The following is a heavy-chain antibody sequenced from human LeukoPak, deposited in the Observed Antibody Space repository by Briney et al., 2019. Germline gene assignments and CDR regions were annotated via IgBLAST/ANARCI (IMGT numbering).Heavy chain of an antibody. CDR3: ARGQNRASAFDI. CDR1: GGSISSGGYY. D-gene: IGHD1-14*01. J-gene: IGHJ3*02. CDR2: IYYSGST. Sequence: SQTLSLTCTVSGGSISSGGYYWSWIRQHPGTGLEWIGYIYYSGSTYYNPSLKSRVTISVDTSKNQFSLKLSSVTAADTAVYYCARGQNRASAFDIWGQGTMVTVSS. V-gene: IGHV4-31*03.